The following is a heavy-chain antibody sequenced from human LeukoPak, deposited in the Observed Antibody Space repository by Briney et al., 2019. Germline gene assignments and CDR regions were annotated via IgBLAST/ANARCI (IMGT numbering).Heavy chain of an antibody. CDR2: INDSGST. D-gene: IGHD3-9*01. V-gene: IGHV4-34*01. Sequence: SETLSLTCAVYGGSFSGYYWSWICQPPGKGVEWIGEINDSGSTNYNPSLKSRVTISVDTSKNQFSLKLSSVTAADTAVYYCARAAKIYDILTGPTSVFDYWGQGTLVTVSS. J-gene: IGHJ4*02. CDR1: GGSFSGYY. CDR3: ARAAKIYDILTGPTSVFDY.